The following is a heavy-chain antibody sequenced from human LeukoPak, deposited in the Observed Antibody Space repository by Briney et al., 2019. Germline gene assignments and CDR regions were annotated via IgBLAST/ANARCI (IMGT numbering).Heavy chain of an antibody. Sequence: GGSLRLSCAASGFTVSNDHMTWVRQAPGKGLEWISVIYPSGTTQYANSVKGRFTISRDISKNTLYLQLSSLRDEDTAVYFCARRILLSGLDIWGQGTMVTVSS. CDR2: IYPSGTT. CDR1: GFTVSNDH. D-gene: IGHD2-15*01. V-gene: IGHV3-66*01. CDR3: ARRILLSGLDI. J-gene: IGHJ3*02.